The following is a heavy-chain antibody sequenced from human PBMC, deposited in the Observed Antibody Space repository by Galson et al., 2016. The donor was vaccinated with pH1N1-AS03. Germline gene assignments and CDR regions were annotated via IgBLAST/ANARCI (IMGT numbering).Heavy chain of an antibody. D-gene: IGHD5-24*01. CDR2: IYPGDSDT. V-gene: IGHV5-51*03. CDR3: ARGDGYNYYFDY. CDR1: GFRFTTYW. Sequence: QSGAEVKKPGESLMISCKASGFRFTTYWIAWVRQLPGKGLEWMGFIYPGDSDTMYSPSFQGQVTISADKSISTAYLRWNSLKASDTAMYYCARGDGYNYYFDYWGQGTLVTVSS. J-gene: IGHJ4*02.